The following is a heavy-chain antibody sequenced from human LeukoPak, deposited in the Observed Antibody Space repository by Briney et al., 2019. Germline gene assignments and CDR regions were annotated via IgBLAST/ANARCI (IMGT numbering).Heavy chain of an antibody. D-gene: IGHD1-1*01. CDR2: IDKDGSEK. V-gene: IGHV3-7*01. CDR1: GFTFRKYW. J-gene: IGHJ4*02. CDR3: ATCTQYFAAPGTDH. Sequence: PGGSLRLSCTVSGFTFRKYWSRWVRQAPGKWLESLSSIDKDGSEKRYVESVKCRFTISRVSARNSLYLQMSSLVAEDTAVYYCATCTQYFAAPGTDHWGQGTLVTVSS.